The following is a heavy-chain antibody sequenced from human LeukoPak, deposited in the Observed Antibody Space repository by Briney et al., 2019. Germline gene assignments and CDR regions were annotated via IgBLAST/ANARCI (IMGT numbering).Heavy chain of an antibody. CDR3: TADLRDYYGSGSYYNHYYYYYGMDV. CDR2: IKSKTDGGTT. CDR1: GFTFSNAW. V-gene: IGHV3-15*01. J-gene: IGHJ6*04. Sequence: TGGSLRLSCAASGFTFSNAWMSWVRQAPGKGLEWVGRIKSKTDGGTTDYAAPVKGRFTISRDDSKNTLYLQMNSLETEDTAVYYCTADLRDYYGSGSYYNHYYYYYGMDVWGKGTTVTVSS. D-gene: IGHD3-10*01.